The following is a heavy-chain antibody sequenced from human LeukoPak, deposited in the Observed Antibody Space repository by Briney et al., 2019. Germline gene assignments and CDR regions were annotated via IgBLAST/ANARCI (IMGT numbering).Heavy chain of an antibody. Sequence: ASVKVSCKASGYTFTSYYMHWVRQAPGQGLEWMGIINPSGGSTSYAQKFQGRVTMTRDTSTSTVYMELSSLRSEDTAVYYCAREGGYYYDSSGPYFDYWGQGTLVTVSS. D-gene: IGHD3-22*01. CDR3: AREGGYYYDSSGPYFDY. J-gene: IGHJ4*02. CDR2: INPSGGST. V-gene: IGHV1-46*01. CDR1: GYTFTSYY.